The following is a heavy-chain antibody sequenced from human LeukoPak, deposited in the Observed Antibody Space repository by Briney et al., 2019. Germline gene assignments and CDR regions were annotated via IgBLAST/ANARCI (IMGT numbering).Heavy chain of an antibody. CDR3: ARPQYSSDWYYFDY. CDR1: GFTFNNYA. V-gene: IGHV3-23*01. CDR2: ISGSGYTS. Sequence: GGSLRPSCAASGFTFNNYAMNWVRQAPGKGLEWVSTISGSGYTSYHADSVKGRFTISRDNSKNTLYLQMSSLRAEDTAVYYCARPQYSSDWYYFDYWGQGTLVTVSS. J-gene: IGHJ4*02. D-gene: IGHD6-13*01.